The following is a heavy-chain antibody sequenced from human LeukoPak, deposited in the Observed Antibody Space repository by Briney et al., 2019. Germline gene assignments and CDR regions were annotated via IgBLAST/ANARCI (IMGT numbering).Heavy chain of an antibody. J-gene: IGHJ6*04. V-gene: IGHV4-30-4*01. CDR1: GGSISSGDYY. Sequence: PSETLSLTCTVSGGSISSGDYYWSWIRQPPGKGLEWIGYIYYSVSTYYNPSLKSRVTISVDTSKHQFYLKLSSVTAADTAVYYCPRADYLYYYYYGMDVWGKGTTVSVSS. CDR2: IYYSVST. D-gene: IGHD4-11*01. CDR3: PRADYLYYYYYGMDV.